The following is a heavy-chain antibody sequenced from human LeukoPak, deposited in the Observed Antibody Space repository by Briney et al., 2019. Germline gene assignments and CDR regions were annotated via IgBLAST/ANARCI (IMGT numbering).Heavy chain of an antibody. J-gene: IGHJ4*02. D-gene: IGHD3-3*01. CDR2: ISSSSSYI. CDR1: GFTFSSCS. Sequence: GGSLRLSCAASGFTFSSCSMNWVRQAPGKGLEWVSSISSSSSYIYYADSVKGRFTISRDNAKNSLYLQMNSLRAEDTAVYYCARARGDYDFWSGYLYYFDYWGQGTLVTVSS. V-gene: IGHV3-21*01. CDR3: ARARGDYDFWSGYLYYFDY.